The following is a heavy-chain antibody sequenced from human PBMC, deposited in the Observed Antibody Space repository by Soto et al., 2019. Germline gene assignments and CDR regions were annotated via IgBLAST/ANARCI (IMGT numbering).Heavy chain of an antibody. D-gene: IGHD2-2*01. CDR1: RSTFSNCW. Sequence: PXXSLRLSCVASRSTFSNCWMSWVRQAPGKGMEWVAXVKQDXSTKDYVESVXXRLTVYRXXAKKSLYLQMNSLRHEAKAVYQCAKYSRSDVSAWGKGTLVTVYS. J-gene: IGHJ4*02. V-gene: IGHV3-7*01. CDR2: VKQDXSTK. CDR3: AKYSRSDVSA.